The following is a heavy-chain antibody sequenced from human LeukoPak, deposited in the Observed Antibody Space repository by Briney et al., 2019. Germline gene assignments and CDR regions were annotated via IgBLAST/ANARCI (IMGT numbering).Heavy chain of an antibody. V-gene: IGHV1-18*01. CDR1: GYTFTNYG. J-gene: IGHJ4*02. CDR3: ARPSGGTRTDYFDY. CDR2: ISAYNGNT. Sequence: ASVKVSCKASGYTFTNYGISWMRQAPGQGLECMGWISAYNGNTNYAQKLQGRVTMTTDTSTSTAYMELRSLRSDDTAVYYCARPSGGTRTDYFDYWGQGTLVTVSS. D-gene: IGHD3-10*01.